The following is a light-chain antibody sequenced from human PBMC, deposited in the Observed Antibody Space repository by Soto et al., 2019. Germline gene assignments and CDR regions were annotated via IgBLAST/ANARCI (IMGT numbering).Light chain of an antibody. J-gene: IGKJ1*01. Sequence: EMVLTQSPATLSLSPGPRGPLSWRARQSVISSYVAWSQQNPVQAPSLLIYGASSRATGIPDRFSGSGSGTGFPLTISSLGPEDFAVSFCQPSGPSPTWTFGQGTKVDI. CDR1: QSVISSY. V-gene: IGKV3-20*01. CDR3: QPSGPSPTWT. CDR2: GAS.